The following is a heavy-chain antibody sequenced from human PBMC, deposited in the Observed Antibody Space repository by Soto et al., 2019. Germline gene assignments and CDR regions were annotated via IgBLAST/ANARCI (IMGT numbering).Heavy chain of an antibody. V-gene: IGHV4-34*01. CDR1: GGSFSGYY. CDR2: IYYSGST. CDR3: ATPYYYDSSGYGY. J-gene: IGHJ4*02. D-gene: IGHD3-22*01. Sequence: SETLSLTCAVYGGSFSGYYWTWIRQPPGTGLEWIGSIYYSGSTYYNPSLKSRVTISVDTSKNQFSLKLSSVTAADTAVYYCATPYYYDSSGYGYWGQGTLVTVSS.